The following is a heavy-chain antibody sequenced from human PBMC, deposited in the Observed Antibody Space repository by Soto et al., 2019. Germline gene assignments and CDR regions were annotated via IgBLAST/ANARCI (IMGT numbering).Heavy chain of an antibody. CDR2: IWYDGSNK. J-gene: IGHJ4*02. V-gene: IGHV3-33*01. CDR1: GFTFSSYG. Sequence: PGGSLRLSCAASGFTFSSYGMHWVRQAPGKGLEWVAVIWYDGSNKYYADSVKGRFTISRDNSNNTLYLQMNSLRAEDTAVYYCARDLSSSSLDYWGQGTLVTVSS. CDR3: ARDLSSSSLDY. D-gene: IGHD6-6*01.